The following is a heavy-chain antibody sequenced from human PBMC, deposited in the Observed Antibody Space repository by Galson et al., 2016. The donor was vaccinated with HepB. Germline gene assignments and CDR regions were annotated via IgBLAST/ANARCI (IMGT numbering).Heavy chain of an antibody. D-gene: IGHD3-10*02. CDR2: ISSDSSYT. CDR3: ARVLRYHYMDV. V-gene: IGHV3-11*06. J-gene: IGHJ4*02. Sequence: SLRLSCAASGFPFSDYYMTWIRQAPGKGLQRISHISSDSSYTNYADSVKGRFTISRDNAKNSLNLQMNSLRAEDTAVYYCARVLRYHYMDVWGQGTLVTVSS. CDR1: GFPFSDYY.